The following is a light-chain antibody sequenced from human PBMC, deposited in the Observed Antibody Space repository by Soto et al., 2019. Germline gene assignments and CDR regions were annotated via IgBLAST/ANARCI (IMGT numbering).Light chain of an antibody. CDR3: QSYDSSLSAWV. CDR2: DNN. V-gene: IGLV1-40*01. Sequence: HSALTQPPSVSGAPGQRVTISCTGSRSNIGAGYDVHWYHQLPGTAPKLLIYDNNSRPSGIPDRFSAYKSGTSASLAITGLQAEDEADYYCQSYDSSLSAWVFGGGTKLTVL. J-gene: IGLJ3*02. CDR1: RSNIGAGYD.